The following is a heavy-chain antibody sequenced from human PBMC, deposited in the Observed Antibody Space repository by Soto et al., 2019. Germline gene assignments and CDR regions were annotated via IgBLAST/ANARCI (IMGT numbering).Heavy chain of an antibody. Sequence: QVQLQESGPGLVEPSGTLSLTCAVSGGSVSSTNWWSWVRQPPGKGLEWIGEIYHSGSTYYNPSLKSRVTISVDKSKNQFSLRLSSVTAADTAVYFCARARAVSARGSFDYWGQGTLVTVSS. CDR2: IYHSGST. D-gene: IGHD6-19*01. J-gene: IGHJ4*02. V-gene: IGHV4-4*02. CDR1: GGSVSSTNW. CDR3: ARARAVSARGSFDY.